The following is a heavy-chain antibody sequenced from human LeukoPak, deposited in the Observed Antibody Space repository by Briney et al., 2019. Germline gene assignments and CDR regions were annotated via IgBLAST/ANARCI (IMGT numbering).Heavy chain of an antibody. CDR2: IKLGGSEK. Sequence: GGSLRLSCAASGFTFTNSWMSWVRQAPGKGLEWLAFIKLGGSEKYYVDSVKGRFTISRDNAKKSLYLEMNILRAEDTAVYYCARNAPLDYWGQGTLVTVSS. V-gene: IGHV3-7*01. D-gene: IGHD2-2*01. CDR1: GFTFTNSW. CDR3: ARNAPLDY. J-gene: IGHJ4*02.